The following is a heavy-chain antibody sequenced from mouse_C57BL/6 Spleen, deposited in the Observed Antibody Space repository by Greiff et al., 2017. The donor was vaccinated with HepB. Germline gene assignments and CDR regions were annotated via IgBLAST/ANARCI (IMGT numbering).Heavy chain of an antibody. J-gene: IGHJ1*03. D-gene: IGHD2-3*01. CDR2: IYPGDGDT. CDR3: ASQDGYYQWYFDV. V-gene: IGHV1-82*01. Sequence: QVQLKQSGPELVKPGASVKISCKASGYAFSSSWMNWVKQRPGKGLEWIGRIYPGDGDTNYNGKFKGKATLTADKSSSTADMQLSSLTSEDSAVYFCASQDGYYQWYFDVWGTGTTVTVSS. CDR1: GYAFSSSW.